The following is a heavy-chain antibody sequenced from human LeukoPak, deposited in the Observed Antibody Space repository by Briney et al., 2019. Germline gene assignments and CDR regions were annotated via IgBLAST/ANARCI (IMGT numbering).Heavy chain of an antibody. CDR3: ASVHYYGMEV. V-gene: IGHV3-11*01. CDR2: ISSSGRII. J-gene: IGHJ6*02. D-gene: IGHD2-8*01. Sequence: PGGSLRLSCAASGFTFSDYYMSWIRQAPGKGLEWVSYISSSGRIIYYADSVKGRFTISRDNAKNSLFLQMNSLRAEDTAVYYCASVHYYGMEVWGQGTTVTVSS. CDR1: GFTFSDYY.